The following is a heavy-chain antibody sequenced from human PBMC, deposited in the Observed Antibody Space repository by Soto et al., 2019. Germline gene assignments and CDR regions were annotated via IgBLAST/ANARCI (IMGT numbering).Heavy chain of an antibody. CDR3: ARQSAYSGYDLGSAYFDY. J-gene: IGHJ4*02. Sequence: QLQLQESGPGLVKPSETLSLTCTVSGGSISSSSYYWGWIRQPPGKGLEWIGSIYYSGSTYYNPSLKSRVTISVDTSKNQFSLKLSSVTAADTAVYYCARQSAYSGYDLGSAYFDYWGQGTLVTVSS. D-gene: IGHD5-12*01. CDR1: GGSISSSSYY. CDR2: IYYSGST. V-gene: IGHV4-39*01.